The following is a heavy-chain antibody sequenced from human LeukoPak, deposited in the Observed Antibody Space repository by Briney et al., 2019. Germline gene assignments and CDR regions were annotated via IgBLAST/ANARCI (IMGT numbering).Heavy chain of an antibody. CDR1: GYTFTSYA. J-gene: IGHJ4*02. CDR2: INAGNGNT. D-gene: IGHD2-21*01. Sequence: ASVKVSCKASGYTFTSYAMHWVRQAPGQRLEWMGWINAGNGNTKYSQEFQDRVTITRDTSASTAYMELSSLRSEDMAVYYCARENSLVANFDYWGQGTLVTVSS. CDR3: ARENSLVANFDY. V-gene: IGHV1-3*03.